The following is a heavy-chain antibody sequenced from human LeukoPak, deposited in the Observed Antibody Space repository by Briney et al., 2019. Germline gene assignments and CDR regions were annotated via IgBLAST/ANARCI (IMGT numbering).Heavy chain of an antibody. Sequence: PVGSLRLSCAASGYSFDDNALSCVRQAPGKGLEWVSTINWNAEYITYADSVRGRFTISRDHAKNSVYLQMDSLRVEDTALYYCARDRMGATGNFDYWGQGTLVTVSS. J-gene: IGHJ4*02. CDR1: GYSFDDNA. V-gene: IGHV3-20*04. CDR3: ARDRMGATGNFDY. CDR2: INWNAEYI. D-gene: IGHD1-26*01.